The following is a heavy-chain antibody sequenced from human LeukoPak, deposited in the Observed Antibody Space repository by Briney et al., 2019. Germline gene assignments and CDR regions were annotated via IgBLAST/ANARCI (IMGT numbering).Heavy chain of an antibody. D-gene: IGHD5-18*01. J-gene: IGHJ5*02. CDR3: ARDWVTRPYNWFNP. Sequence: SETLSLTCTVSGGSISNYYWSWIRQPAGKGLEWIGRIYAGGSTNYNPSLKSRVTVSADTSKNQISLNLTSVTAADTAVYYCARDWVTRPYNWFNPWGQGTLVTVSS. V-gene: IGHV4-4*07. CDR2: IYAGGST. CDR1: GGSISNYY.